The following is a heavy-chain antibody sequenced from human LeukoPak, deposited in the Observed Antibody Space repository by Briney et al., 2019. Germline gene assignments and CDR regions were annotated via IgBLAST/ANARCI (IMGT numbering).Heavy chain of an antibody. D-gene: IGHD3-22*01. V-gene: IGHV1-18*01. Sequence: ASVKVSCKASGGTFSSYAISWVRQAPGQRLEWMGWINAGNGNTKYSQKLQGRVTMTTDTSTSTAYMELRSLKSDDTAVYYCASLKNYYDSSGYLVTDAFDIWGQGIMVTVSS. CDR2: INAGNGNT. J-gene: IGHJ3*02. CDR1: GGTFSSYA. CDR3: ASLKNYYDSSGYLVTDAFDI.